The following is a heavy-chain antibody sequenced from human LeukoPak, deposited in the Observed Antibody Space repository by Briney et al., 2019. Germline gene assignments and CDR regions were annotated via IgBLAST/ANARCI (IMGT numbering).Heavy chain of an antibody. D-gene: IGHD4-23*01. CDR2: IYYSGST. CDR1: GGSIGSYY. V-gene: IGHV4-59*01. CDR3: ARGDDYGGNFDY. Sequence: PSETLSLTCTVSGGSIGSYYWSWIRQPPGKGLEWIGYIYYSGSTNYNPSLKSRVTISVDTSKNQFSLKLSSVTAADTAVYYCARGDDYGGNFDYWGQGTLVTVSS. J-gene: IGHJ4*02.